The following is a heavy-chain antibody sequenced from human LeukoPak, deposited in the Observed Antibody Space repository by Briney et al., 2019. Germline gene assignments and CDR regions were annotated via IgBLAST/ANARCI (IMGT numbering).Heavy chain of an antibody. V-gene: IGHV1-69*01. J-gene: IGHJ5*02. CDR2: IIPIFGTA. CDR1: GGTFSSYA. CDR3: ARDQIAVVGTTDWFDP. Sequence: SVKVSCKASGGTFSSYAISWVRQAPGQGLEWMGGIIPIFGTANYAQKFQGRVTITADESTSTAYMELSSLRSEDTAVYYCARDQIAVVGTTDWFDPWGQGTLVTVSS. D-gene: IGHD6-19*01.